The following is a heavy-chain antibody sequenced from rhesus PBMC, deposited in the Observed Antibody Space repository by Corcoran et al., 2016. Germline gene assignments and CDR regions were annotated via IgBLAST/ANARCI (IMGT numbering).Heavy chain of an antibody. CDR3: AGDWNEDDYGCSYFDC. CDR1: GYSISSGYG. V-gene: IGHV4-127*01. D-gene: IGHD3-9*01. Sequence: QVQLQESGPGLVKPSETLSLTCAVSGYSISSGYGWSWIRQPPGKGLECIGYISYGGGRYYPPSFKSRVNISIDTTKNQFSLKLSSVTAANTSVYYCAGDWNEDDYGCSYFDCWGQGVLVTVSS. J-gene: IGHJ4*01. CDR2: ISYGGGR.